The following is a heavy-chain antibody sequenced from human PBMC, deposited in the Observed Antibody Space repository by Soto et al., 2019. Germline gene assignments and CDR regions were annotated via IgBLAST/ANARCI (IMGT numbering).Heavy chain of an antibody. Sequence: QVQLVQSGAEVKKPGSSVKVSCKASGGTFSSYAISWVRQAPGQGLEWMGGIIPIFGTANYAQKFQGRVTSTADKSTSTAYMELTSLRAEDTAVYYCASHDPPNDSTVTPLDYWGQGTLVTVAS. CDR3: ASHDPPNDSTVTPLDY. CDR1: GGTFSSYA. V-gene: IGHV1-69*06. J-gene: IGHJ4*02. D-gene: IGHD4-17*01. CDR2: IIPIFGTA.